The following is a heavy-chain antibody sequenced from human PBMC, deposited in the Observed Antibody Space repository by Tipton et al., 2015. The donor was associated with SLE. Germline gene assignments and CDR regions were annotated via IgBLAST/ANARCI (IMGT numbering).Heavy chain of an antibody. J-gene: IGHJ3*02. D-gene: IGHD6-13*01. CDR3: TRAAAGAGAAFDI. V-gene: IGHV3-49*03. Sequence: QLVQSGGGLVQPGRSLRLSCTASGFTFGDYAMSWFRQAPGKGLEWVGFIRSKAYGGTTEYAASVRGRFTISRGDSKSIAYLQMNSLKTEDTAVYYCTRAAAGAGAAFDIWGQGTMVTVSS. CDR1: GFTFGDYA. CDR2: IRSKAYGGTT.